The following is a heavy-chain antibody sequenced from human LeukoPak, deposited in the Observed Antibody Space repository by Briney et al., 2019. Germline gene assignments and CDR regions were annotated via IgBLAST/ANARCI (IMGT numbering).Heavy chain of an antibody. CDR2: INPNSGGT. Sequence: ASVKVSCKASGYTFTDYYMHWVRQAPGQGLEWMGWINPNSGGTNYAQKFQGRVTMTRDTSISTAYMELSRLRSDDTAVYYCARAGPPGYCSSTSCCGIYGMDVWGQGTTVTVSS. CDR1: GYTFTDYY. D-gene: IGHD2-2*01. V-gene: IGHV1-2*02. CDR3: ARAGPPGYCSSTSCCGIYGMDV. J-gene: IGHJ6*02.